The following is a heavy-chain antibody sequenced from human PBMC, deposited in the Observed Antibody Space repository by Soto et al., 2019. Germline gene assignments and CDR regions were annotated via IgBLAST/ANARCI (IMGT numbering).Heavy chain of an antibody. CDR1: GGSISSYY. D-gene: IGHD2-2*01. CDR2: IYYSGST. J-gene: IGHJ3*02. Sequence: SETLSLTCTVSGGSISSYYWSWIRQPPGKGLEWIGYIYYSGSTNYNPSLKSRVTISVDTSKNQFSLKLSSVTAADTAVYYCARGYCSSTRCYSSAFDIWGQGTMVTVSS. V-gene: IGHV4-59*01. CDR3: ARGYCSSTRCYSSAFDI.